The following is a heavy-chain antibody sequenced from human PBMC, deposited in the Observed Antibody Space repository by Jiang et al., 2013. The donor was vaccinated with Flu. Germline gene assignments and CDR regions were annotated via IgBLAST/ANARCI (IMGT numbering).Heavy chain of an antibody. CDR1: GGTFSSYA. J-gene: IGHJ6*04. CDR3: ARDLELRYFDWNQTDYYYYGMDV. CDR2: IIPILGIA. Sequence: SGAEVKKPGSSVKVSCKASGGTFSSYAISWVRQAPGQGLEWMGRIIPILGIANYAQKFQGRVTITADKSTSTAYMELSSLRSEDTAVYYCARDLELRYFDWNQTDYYYYGMDVWGKGTTVTVSS. V-gene: IGHV1-69*04. D-gene: IGHD3-9*01.